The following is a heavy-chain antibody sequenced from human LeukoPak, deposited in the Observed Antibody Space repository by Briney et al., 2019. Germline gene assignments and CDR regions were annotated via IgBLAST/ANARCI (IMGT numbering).Heavy chain of an antibody. CDR3: ARVSWFPGTSYYYMDV. CDR2: IYYSGTT. J-gene: IGHJ6*03. Sequence: TSETLSLTCTVSGGSISSYYWSWIRQPPGKGLELIGYIYYSGTTNYNPSLKSRVTISVDTSKNQFSLKLSSVTAADTAVYYCARVSWFPGTSYYYMDVWGKGTTVTVSS. CDR1: GGSISSYY. V-gene: IGHV4-59*01. D-gene: IGHD1-1*01.